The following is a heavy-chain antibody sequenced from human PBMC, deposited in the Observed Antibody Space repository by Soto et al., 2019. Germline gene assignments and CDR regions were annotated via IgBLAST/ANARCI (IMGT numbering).Heavy chain of an antibody. J-gene: IGHJ4*02. Sequence: QLQLQESGPGLVKPSETLSLTCTVSGGSISSSSYYWGWIRQPPGKGLEWIGSIYYSGSTYYNPAFTSRVTISVDKSRNPFSLMLSSVTAADTAVYSSAGHRGTISLPDYWGQGTLVTVSS. CDR2: IYYSGST. CDR1: GGSISSSSYY. CDR3: AGHRGTISLPDY. D-gene: IGHD3-9*01. V-gene: IGHV4-39*01.